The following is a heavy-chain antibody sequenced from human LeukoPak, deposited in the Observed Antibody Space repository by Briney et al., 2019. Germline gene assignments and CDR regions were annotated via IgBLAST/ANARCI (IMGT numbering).Heavy chain of an antibody. CDR1: GYSISSGYY. CDR3: ARDRGAAAGILDY. J-gene: IGHJ4*02. Sequence: SETLSLTCTVSGYSISSGYYWGWIRQPPGKGLEWIGSIYHSGSTYYNPSLKSRVTISVDTSKNQFSLKLSSVTAADTAVYYCARDRGAAAGILDYWGQGTLVTVSS. V-gene: IGHV4-38-2*02. CDR2: IYHSGST. D-gene: IGHD6-13*01.